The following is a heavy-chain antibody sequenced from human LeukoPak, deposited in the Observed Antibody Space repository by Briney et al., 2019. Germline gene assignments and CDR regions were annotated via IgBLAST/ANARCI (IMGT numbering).Heavy chain of an antibody. J-gene: IGHJ6*03. D-gene: IGHD3-10*01. CDR2: IYHSGST. V-gene: IGHV4-30-2*02. Sequence: SQTLSLTCAVSGGSISSGGYSWSWIRQPPGKGLEWIGYIYHSGSTYYNPSLKSRVTISVDRSKNQFSLKLTSVTAADTAVYYCARPALLWFCMDVWGKGTTVTVPS. CDR3: ARPALLWFCMDV. CDR1: GGSISSGGYS.